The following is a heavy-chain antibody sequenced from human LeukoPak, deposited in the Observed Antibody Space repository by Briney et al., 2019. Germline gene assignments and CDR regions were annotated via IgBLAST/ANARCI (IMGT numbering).Heavy chain of an antibody. J-gene: IGHJ4*02. CDR2: LSSSSSVI. CDR1: GFTFSTYA. Sequence: QPGGSLRLSCAASGFTFSTYAMAWARQAPGKGLEWVSYLSSSSSVIYHADSVKGRFTISRDNAKNTLYLQMNSLRAEDTAVYYCARDAYADFDYWGQGTLVTVSS. V-gene: IGHV3-48*04. D-gene: IGHD2-2*01. CDR3: ARDAYADFDY.